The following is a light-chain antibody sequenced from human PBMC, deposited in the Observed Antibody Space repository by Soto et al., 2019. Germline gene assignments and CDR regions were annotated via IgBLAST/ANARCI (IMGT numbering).Light chain of an antibody. CDR1: QSVSDN. Sequence: EIVLTQSPGTLSLSPGERATLSCRASQSVSDNLAWYQQKPGQAPRLLMYGASRRASGIPDRFSGSGSGTDFTLTISRLESEDFAVYHCQQHGSLYSFGQGTKVDIK. CDR2: GAS. CDR3: QQHGSLYS. J-gene: IGKJ2*03. V-gene: IGKV3-20*01.